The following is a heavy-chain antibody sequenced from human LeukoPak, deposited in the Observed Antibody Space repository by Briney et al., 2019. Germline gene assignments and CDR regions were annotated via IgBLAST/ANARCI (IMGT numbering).Heavy chain of an antibody. J-gene: IGHJ4*02. CDR2: IYYSGST. V-gene: IGHV4-31*03. CDR1: GGSISSGGYY. Sequence: SQTLSLTCTVSGGSISSGGYYWSWIRQHPGKGLEWIGYIYYSGSTYYNPSLKSRVTISVDTSKNQFSLKLSSVTAADTAVYYCARSRAQLFDYWGQGTLVTVSS. D-gene: IGHD1-1*01. CDR3: ARSRAQLFDY.